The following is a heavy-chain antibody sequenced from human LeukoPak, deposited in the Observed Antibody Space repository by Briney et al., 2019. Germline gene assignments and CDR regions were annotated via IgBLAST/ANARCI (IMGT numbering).Heavy chain of an antibody. CDR3: ARDRLIAAAGGYFDY. J-gene: IGHJ4*02. CDR1: GGSITSSNW. Sequence: SGTLSLTCAVSGGSITSSNWWSWVRQPPGKGLEWIGEIYYTGSTSYTPSLKSRVTMSFDKSKNLFSLKLTSVTAADTAVYYCARDRLIAAAGGYFDYWGQGTLVTVSS. CDR2: IYYTGST. V-gene: IGHV4-4*02. D-gene: IGHD6-13*01.